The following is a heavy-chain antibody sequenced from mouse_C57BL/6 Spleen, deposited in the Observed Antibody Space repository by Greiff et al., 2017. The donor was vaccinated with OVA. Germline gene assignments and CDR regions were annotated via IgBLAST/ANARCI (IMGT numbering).Heavy chain of an antibody. J-gene: IGHJ1*03. V-gene: IGHV1-18*01. CDR1: GYTFTDYN. CDR3: ASRGSYHWYFDV. Sequence: EVQLVESGPELVKPGASVKIPCKASGYTFTDYNMDWVKQSHGKSLEWIGDINPNNGGTIYNQKFKGKATLTVDKSSSTAYMELRSLTSEDTAVYYCASRGSYHWYFDVWGTGTTVTVSS. CDR2: INPNNGGT. D-gene: IGHD1-1*02.